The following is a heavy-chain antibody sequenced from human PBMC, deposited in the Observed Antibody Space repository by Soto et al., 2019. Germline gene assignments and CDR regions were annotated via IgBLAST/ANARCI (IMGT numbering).Heavy chain of an antibody. Sequence: QVQLVQSGAEVKKPGASVKVSCKASGYSFTSYDINWVRQAPGQGLEWMGWMNPNSGITGYAQKFRGRVTTTRDTSLNTAYMELSSLRSDDTAVYYCARGFYFYLHNPGGNWGQGTLVTVSS. J-gene: IGHJ4*02. CDR1: GYSFTSYD. CDR3: ARGFYFYLHNPGGN. CDR2: MNPNSGIT. V-gene: IGHV1-8*01. D-gene: IGHD3-3*01.